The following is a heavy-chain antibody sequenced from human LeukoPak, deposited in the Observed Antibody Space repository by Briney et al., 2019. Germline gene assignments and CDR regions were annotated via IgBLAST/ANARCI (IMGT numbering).Heavy chain of an antibody. CDR2: INPNSGGT. Sequence: GASVKVSCKASGYTFTGYYMHWVRQAPGQGLEWMGWINPNSGGTNYAQKFQGRVTMTRDTSISTAYMELSRLRSDDTALYFCAREVGYSSSYYGRFDPWGQGTLVIVSS. CDR3: AREVGYSSSYYGRFDP. D-gene: IGHD2-2*01. CDR1: GYTFTGYY. J-gene: IGHJ5*02. V-gene: IGHV1-2*02.